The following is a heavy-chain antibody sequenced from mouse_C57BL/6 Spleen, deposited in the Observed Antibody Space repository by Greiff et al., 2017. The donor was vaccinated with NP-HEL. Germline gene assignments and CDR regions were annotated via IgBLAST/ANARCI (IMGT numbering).Heavy chain of an antibody. V-gene: IGHV1-18*01. Sequence: EVQLQQSGPELVKPGASVKIPCKASGYTFTDYNMDWVKQSHGKSLEWIGDINPNNGGTIYNQKFKGKATLTVDKSSSTAYMELRSLTSEDTAVYYCARRGVTTVVEDYAMDYWGQGTSVTVSS. D-gene: IGHD1-1*01. J-gene: IGHJ4*01. CDR3: ARRGVTTVVEDYAMDY. CDR2: INPNNGGT. CDR1: GYTFTDYN.